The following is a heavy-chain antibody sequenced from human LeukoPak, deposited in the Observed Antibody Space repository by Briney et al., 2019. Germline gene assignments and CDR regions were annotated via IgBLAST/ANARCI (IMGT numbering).Heavy chain of an antibody. J-gene: IGHJ4*02. Sequence: GESLRLSCAASGFTFSSYGMHWVRQAPGKGLEWVAVISYDGSNKYYADSVKGRFTISRDNSKNTLYLQMNSLRAEDTAVYYCAKPLSRRGLFDYWGQGTLVTVSS. D-gene: IGHD3-16*01. CDR2: ISYDGSNK. CDR3: AKPLSRRGLFDY. V-gene: IGHV3-30*18. CDR1: GFTFSSYG.